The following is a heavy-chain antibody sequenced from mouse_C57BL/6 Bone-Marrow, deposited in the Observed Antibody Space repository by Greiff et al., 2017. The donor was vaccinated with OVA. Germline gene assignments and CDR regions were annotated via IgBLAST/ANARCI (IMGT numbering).Heavy chain of an antibody. J-gene: IGHJ4*01. CDR2: IDPSDSYT. D-gene: IGHD2-4*01. CDR3: ARSTMITTGAYYYAMDY. Sequence: VQLQQPGAELVKPGASVKLSCKASGYTFTSYWMQWVKQRPGQGLEWIGEIDPSDSYTNYNQKFKGKATLTVDTSSSTAYMQRSSLTSEDSAVYYCARSTMITTGAYYYAMDYWGQGTSVTVSS. CDR1: GYTFTSYW. V-gene: IGHV1-50*01.